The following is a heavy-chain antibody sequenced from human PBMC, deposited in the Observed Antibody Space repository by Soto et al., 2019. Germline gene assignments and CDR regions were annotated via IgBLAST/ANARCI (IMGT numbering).Heavy chain of an antibody. V-gene: IGHV3-53*01. CDR1: GFTVSSNY. CDR2: IYSGGST. D-gene: IGHD2-2*01. CDR3: AKEKISTSCCNWFDP. Sequence: PGGSLRLSCAASGFTVSSNYMSWVRQAPGKGLEWVSVIYSGGSTYYADSVKGRFTISRDNSKNTLYLQMNSLRAEDTAVYYRAKEKISTSCCNWFDPWGQGTLVTVSS. J-gene: IGHJ5*02.